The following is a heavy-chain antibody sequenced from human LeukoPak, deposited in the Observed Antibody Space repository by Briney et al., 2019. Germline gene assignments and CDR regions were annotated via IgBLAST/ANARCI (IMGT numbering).Heavy chain of an antibody. D-gene: IGHD4-23*01. CDR3: ARALTYPYGGNSYGY. J-gene: IGHJ4*02. CDR1: GFTFSDYY. Sequence: GGSLRLSCAASGFTFSDYYMSWVRQAPGKGLEWVSYISSSSSYTNYADSVKGRFTISRDNAKNSLYLQMNSLRAEDTAVYYCARALTYPYGGNSYGYWGQGTLVTVSS. CDR2: ISSSSSYT. V-gene: IGHV3-11*05.